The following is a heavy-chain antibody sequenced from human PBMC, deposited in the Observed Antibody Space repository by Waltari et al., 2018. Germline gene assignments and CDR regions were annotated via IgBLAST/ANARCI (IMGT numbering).Heavy chain of an antibody. J-gene: IGHJ4*02. CDR2: IYPSGST. CDR1: GGSISSGSYY. V-gene: IGHV4-61*02. Sequence: QVQLQESGPGLVKPSQTLSLTCTVSGGSISSGSYYWSWIRQPAGKGLEWIGRIYPSGSTNYNPSLKSRVTISVDTSKNQFSLKLSSVTAADTAVYYCARGSSSSDYWGQGTLVTVSS. CDR3: ARGSSSSDY. D-gene: IGHD6-6*01.